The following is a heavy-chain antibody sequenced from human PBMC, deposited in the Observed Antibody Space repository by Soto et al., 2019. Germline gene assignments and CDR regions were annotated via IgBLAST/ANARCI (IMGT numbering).Heavy chain of an antibody. V-gene: IGHV3-30-3*01. CDR1: GFTFSSYA. Sequence: GGSLRLSCAASGFTFSSYAMHWVRQAPGKGLEWVAVISYDGSNKYYADSVKGRFTISRDNSKNTLYLQMNSLRAEDTAVYYCARGRVINGTSYYYGMDVWGQGTRVTVSS. CDR2: ISYDGSNK. J-gene: IGHJ6*02. D-gene: IGHD1-7*01. CDR3: ARGRVINGTSYYYGMDV.